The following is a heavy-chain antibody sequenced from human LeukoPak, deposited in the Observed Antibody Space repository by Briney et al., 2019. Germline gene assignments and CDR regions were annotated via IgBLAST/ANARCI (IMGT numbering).Heavy chain of an antibody. CDR2: MIPIFGTA. CDR1: GGTFSSYA. V-gene: IGHV1-69*06. D-gene: IGHD2-2*01. CDR3: ARDPSLGYCSSTSCYAGGDY. J-gene: IGHJ4*02. Sequence: RASVKVSCKASGGTFSSYAISWVRQAPGQGLEWMGGMIPIFGTANYAQKFQGRVTITADKSTSTAYMELSSLRSEDTAVYYCARDPSLGYCSSTSCYAGGDYWGQGTLVTVSS.